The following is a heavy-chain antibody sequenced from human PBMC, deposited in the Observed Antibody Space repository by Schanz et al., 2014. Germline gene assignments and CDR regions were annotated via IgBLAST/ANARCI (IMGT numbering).Heavy chain of an antibody. CDR2: IGVDGTTT. Sequence: EVQLLESGGGLVQPGGSLRLSCLASGFAFSSYGMNWLRQAPGKELEWVSVIGVDGTTTYYADSVKGRFTISRDNSKNTLYLQMNSLRPEDTAVYYCAKYRGYYRVSGSYRELEYWGQGTLXTVSS. CDR1: GFAFSSYG. J-gene: IGHJ4*02. V-gene: IGHV3-23*01. D-gene: IGHD3-10*01. CDR3: AKYRGYYRVSGSYRELEY.